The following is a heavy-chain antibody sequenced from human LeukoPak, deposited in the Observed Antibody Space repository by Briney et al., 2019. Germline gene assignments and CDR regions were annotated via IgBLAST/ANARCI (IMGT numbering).Heavy chain of an antibody. CDR1: GFTFSSYG. D-gene: IGHD6-6*01. CDR3: AKEGIAAREVGDY. Sequence: GGSLRLSCAASGFTFSSYGMHWVRQAPGKGLEWVAFIRYDGSDKYYADSVKGRFTISRDNSKNTLYLQMNSLRVEDTAVYYCAKEGIAAREVGDYWGQGTLVTVSS. CDR2: IRYDGSDK. J-gene: IGHJ4*02. V-gene: IGHV3-30*02.